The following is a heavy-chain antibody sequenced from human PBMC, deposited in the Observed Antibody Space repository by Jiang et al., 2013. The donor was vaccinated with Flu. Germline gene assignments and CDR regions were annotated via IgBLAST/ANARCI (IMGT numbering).Heavy chain of an antibody. CDR3: VRGYTWGFGWYFNL. V-gene: IGHV6-1*01. J-gene: IGHJ2*01. CDR1: GDSVSNNDAA. Sequence: SQTLSLTCAISGDSVSNNDAAWNWIRQSPSRGLEWLGRTYYQSKWFNQYAESVKSRITINPDTSMNQVSLHLNSVTPEDTAVYYCVRGYTWGFGWYFNLWGRGTLVTVSA. CDR2: TYYQSKWFN. D-gene: IGHD3-16*02.